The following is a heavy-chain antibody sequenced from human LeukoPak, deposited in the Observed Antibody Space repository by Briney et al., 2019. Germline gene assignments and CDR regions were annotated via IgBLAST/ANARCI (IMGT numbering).Heavy chain of an antibody. CDR2: ISAYNGNT. CDR3: ARAGTLDVVVPAATAFDI. V-gene: IGHV1-18*01. J-gene: IGHJ3*02. D-gene: IGHD2-2*01. Sequence: ASVKVSCKASGYTFTSYGISWVRQAPGQGLEWMGWISAYNGNTNYAQKLQGRVTMTTDTSTSTAYMELRSLRSDDTAVYYCARAGTLDVVVPAATAFDIWGQGTMVTVSS. CDR1: GYTFTSYG.